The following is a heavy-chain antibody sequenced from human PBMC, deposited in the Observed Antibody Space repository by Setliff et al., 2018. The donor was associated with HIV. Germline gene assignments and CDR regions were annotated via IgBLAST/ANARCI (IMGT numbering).Heavy chain of an antibody. J-gene: IGHJ4*02. D-gene: IGHD5-18*01. V-gene: IGHV4-61*02. CDR2: IYTSGST. CDR3: AREIPYSFGYYFDY. Sequence: SETLSLTCTVSGGSISSGGYYWSWIRQPAGKGLEWIGRIYTSGSTNYNPSLKSRLTISVDTSKNQFSLTLSSVTAAGTAVYYCAREIPYSFGYYFDYWGQGTLVTVSS. CDR1: GGSISSGGYY.